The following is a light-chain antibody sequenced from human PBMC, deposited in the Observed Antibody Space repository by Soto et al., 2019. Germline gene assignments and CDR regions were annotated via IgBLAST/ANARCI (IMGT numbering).Light chain of an antibody. CDR3: SSFTNTITRYD. V-gene: IGLV2-14*01. CDR1: SSDVGGYNY. Sequence: QSVLTQPASVSGSPGQSITISCTGTSSDVGGYNYVSWFQHHPGKAPKLIIYEVSYRPSGVSNRFSGSKSGDTASLTISGLQAEDEADYYCSSFTNTITRYDFGTGTQLTVL. CDR2: EVS. J-gene: IGLJ1*01.